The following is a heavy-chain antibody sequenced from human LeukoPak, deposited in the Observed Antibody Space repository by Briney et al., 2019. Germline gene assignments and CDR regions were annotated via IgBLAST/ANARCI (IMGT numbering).Heavy chain of an antibody. CDR1: GYTFTSYA. CDR3: ARALYGDYFPYFDY. V-gene: IGHV1-3*03. J-gene: IGHJ4*02. D-gene: IGHD4-17*01. CDR2: INAGNGNT. Sequence: ASVKVSCKASGYTFTSYAMHWVRQAPGQRREWMGWINAGNGNTKYSQEFQGRVTITRDTSASTAYMELSSLRSEDMAVYYCARALYGDYFPYFDYWGQGTLVTVSS.